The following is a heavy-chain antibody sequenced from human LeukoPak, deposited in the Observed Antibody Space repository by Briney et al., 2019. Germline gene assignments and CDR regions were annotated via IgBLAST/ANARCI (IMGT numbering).Heavy chain of an antibody. D-gene: IGHD3-10*01. Sequence: GESLKISSKGPGYSFTSYWIGWVRQMPGKGLEWMGIIYPGDSDTRYSPSFQGQVTISADKSISTAYLQWNSLKASDTAMYYCARQNYYGSGSYYQNWFDPWGQGTLVTVSS. J-gene: IGHJ5*02. CDR2: IYPGDSDT. CDR1: GYSFTSYW. V-gene: IGHV5-51*01. CDR3: ARQNYYGSGSYYQNWFDP.